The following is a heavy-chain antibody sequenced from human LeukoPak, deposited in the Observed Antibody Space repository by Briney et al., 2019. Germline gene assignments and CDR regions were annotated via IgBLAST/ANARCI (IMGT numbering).Heavy chain of an antibody. CDR3: ASQTVTSFYFDY. CDR2: VIPIFGTA. V-gene: IGHV1-69*13. J-gene: IGHJ4*02. D-gene: IGHD3-10*01. Sequence: SVKVSCKASGGTFSSYAISWVRQAPGQGLEWMGGVIPIFGTANYAQKFQGRVTITADESTSTAYMELSSPRSEDTAVYYCASQTVTSFYFDYWGQGTLVTVSS. CDR1: GGTFSSYA.